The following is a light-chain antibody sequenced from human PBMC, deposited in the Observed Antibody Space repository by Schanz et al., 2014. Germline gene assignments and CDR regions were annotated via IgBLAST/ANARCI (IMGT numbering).Light chain of an antibody. CDR3: QQADTFPPTCT. Sequence: EIVLTQSPGTLSLSPGERATLSCRASQHIGNRYLAWYQQKPGQTPRLLMFNASTRATGIPARFSGSGSGTEFSLTISSLQSEDFATYFCQQADTFPPTCTFGPGTRVDIK. CDR1: QHIGNRY. V-gene: IGKV3D-7*01. CDR2: NAS. J-gene: IGKJ2*02.